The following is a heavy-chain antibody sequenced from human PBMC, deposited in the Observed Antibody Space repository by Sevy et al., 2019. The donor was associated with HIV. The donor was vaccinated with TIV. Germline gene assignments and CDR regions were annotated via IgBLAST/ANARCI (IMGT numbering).Heavy chain of an antibody. CDR1: GFPFSTYE. D-gene: IGHD3-22*01. CDR3: ARGLGYYDSINYCLLDY. CDR2: IGRTGSPI. Sequence: GGSLRLSCAASGFPFSTYEMHWVRQAPGKGVEWISYIGRTGSPIYYADSVKGRFTISRDNAKHSLYLQMNTLRVEDTAVYYCARGLGYYDSINYCLLDYWGQGALVTVSS. J-gene: IGHJ4*02. V-gene: IGHV3-48*03.